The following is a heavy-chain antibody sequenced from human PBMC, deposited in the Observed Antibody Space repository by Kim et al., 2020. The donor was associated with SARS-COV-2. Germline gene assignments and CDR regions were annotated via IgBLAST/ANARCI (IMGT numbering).Heavy chain of an antibody. J-gene: IGHJ4*02. CDR1: GFTFDDYA. CDR2: ISWNSGSI. Sequence: GGSLRLSCAASGFTFDDYAMHWVRQAPGKGLEWVSGISWNSGSIGYADSVKGRFTISRDNAKNSLFLQMNSLRAEDTALYYCAKDRGSGMVNMVRGPDYWGQGTLVTVSS. V-gene: IGHV3-9*01. CDR3: AKDRGSGMVNMVRGPDY. D-gene: IGHD3-10*01.